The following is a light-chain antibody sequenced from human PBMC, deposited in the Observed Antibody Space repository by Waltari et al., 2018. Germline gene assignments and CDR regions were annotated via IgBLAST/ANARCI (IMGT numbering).Light chain of an antibody. Sequence: EIVLTQSPGTLSLSPGERVTLSCRASQSVSRTLAWYQQKPGQAPRLLIYGASRRATGIPDRFSGSGSGTDFSLTISSLEPEDFAVYFCQHYVRLPVTFGQGTKVEIK. CDR2: GAS. V-gene: IGKV3-20*01. CDR3: QHYVRLPVT. CDR1: QSVSRT. J-gene: IGKJ1*01.